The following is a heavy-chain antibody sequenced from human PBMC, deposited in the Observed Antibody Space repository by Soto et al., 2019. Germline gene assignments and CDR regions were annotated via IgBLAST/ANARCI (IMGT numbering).Heavy chain of an antibody. V-gene: IGHV4-4*07. Sequence: ERLCFKCSVPEGYISSYYSSWLRQPEGAGLEWIGRIYTSGSTNYNPSPKSRVTMSVDTSKNQFSLKLSSVTAADTAVYYCARDSGDYYDSSGSVYWFDPWGQGTLVTVSS. D-gene: IGHD3-22*01. CDR3: ARDSGDYYDSSGSVYWFDP. CDR1: EGYISSYY. J-gene: IGHJ5*02. CDR2: IYTSGST.